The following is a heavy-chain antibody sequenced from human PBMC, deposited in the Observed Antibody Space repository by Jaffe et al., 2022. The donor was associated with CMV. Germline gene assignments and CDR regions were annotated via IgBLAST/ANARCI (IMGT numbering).Heavy chain of an antibody. D-gene: IGHD2-15*01. CDR3: VRARLGRVQQIGLDV. V-gene: IGHV3-33*01. J-gene: IGHJ6*02. Sequence: QVQLVESGGSVVRPGRSLRLSCAASGFSFTSYGMHWVRQAPGKGLEWVAVILSDGNNKYYGDSVKGRFTISRDHSKNTLYLQMNSLRAEDTAVYYCVRARLGRVQQIGLDVWGQGTTVTVSS. CDR1: GFSFTSYG. CDR2: ILSDGNNK.